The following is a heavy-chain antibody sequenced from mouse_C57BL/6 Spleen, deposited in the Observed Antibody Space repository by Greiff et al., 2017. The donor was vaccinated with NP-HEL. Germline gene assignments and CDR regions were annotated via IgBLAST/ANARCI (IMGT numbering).Heavy chain of an antibody. D-gene: IGHD1-1*01. Sequence: VQLQQSGAELVKPGASVKLSCKASGYTFTSYWMHWVKQRPGQGLEWIGMIHPNSGSTNYNEKFKSKATLTVDKSSSTAYMQLSSLTSEDSAVYYCARLGITTVVASYYFDYWGQGTTLTVSS. CDR3: ARLGITTVVASYYFDY. CDR1: GYTFTSYW. CDR2: IHPNSGST. V-gene: IGHV1-64*01. J-gene: IGHJ2*01.